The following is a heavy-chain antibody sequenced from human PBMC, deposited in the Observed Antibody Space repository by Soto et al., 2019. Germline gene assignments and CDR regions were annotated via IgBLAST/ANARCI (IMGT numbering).Heavy chain of an antibody. CDR2: IDSDGSST. Sequence: SLRLSCAASGFTFSNYWMHWVRQIPGQGLLWVSHIDSDGSSTSYADSVKGRFTISRDNAKNTLYLQMNSLRAEDTAVYYCAKDRPYDFWSGYYLYYYYYGMDVWGQGTTVTVSS. CDR1: GFTFSNYW. D-gene: IGHD3-3*01. V-gene: IGHV3-74*01. CDR3: AKDRPYDFWSGYYLYYYYYGMDV. J-gene: IGHJ6*02.